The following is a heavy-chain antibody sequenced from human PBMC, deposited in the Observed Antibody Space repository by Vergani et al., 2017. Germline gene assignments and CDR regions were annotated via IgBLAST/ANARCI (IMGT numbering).Heavy chain of an antibody. V-gene: IGHV3-7*01. J-gene: IGHJ6*02. CDR2: IKQDGSEK. Sequence: EVQLVESGGGLVQPGGSLRLSCAASGFTFSSYWMSWVRQAPGKGLEWVANIKQDGSEKYYVDSVKGRFTISRDNAKNSLYLQMNSLRAEDTAVYYCARERDGYNSLDDGVDGWDQGSTVTVSS. CDR3: ARERDGYNSLDDGVDG. D-gene: IGHD5-24*01. CDR1: GFTFSSYW.